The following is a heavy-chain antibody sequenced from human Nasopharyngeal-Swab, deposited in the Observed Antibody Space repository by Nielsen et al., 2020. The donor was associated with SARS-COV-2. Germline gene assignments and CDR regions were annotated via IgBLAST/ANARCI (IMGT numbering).Heavy chain of an antibody. CDR2: IGDKDHNYAT. CDR1: GFIFSASA. V-gene: IGHV3-73*01. J-gene: IGHJ4*02. Sequence: ESLKISCAASGFIFSASAIHLVRQASGKGLEWVVRIGDKDHNYATTYGASVQGRFTISRDDSKNTAFLQMDSLKTENTALYYCTTDFYFDYWGQGTLVTVSS. CDR3: TTDFYFDY.